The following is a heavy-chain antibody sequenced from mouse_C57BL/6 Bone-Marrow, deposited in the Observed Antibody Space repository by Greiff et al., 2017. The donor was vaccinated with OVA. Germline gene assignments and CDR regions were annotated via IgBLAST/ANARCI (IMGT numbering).Heavy chain of an antibody. Sequence: QVQLQQPGAELVKPGASVTLSCKASGYTFTSYWMHWVKQRPGQGLEWIGMIHPNSGSTNYNEKFKSKATLTVDKSSSTAYMQLSSLTSEDSAGYYCARGLGRGDLDYWGQGTTLTVSS. CDR2: IHPNSGST. CDR1: GYTFTSYW. CDR3: ARGLGRGDLDY. V-gene: IGHV1-64*01. D-gene: IGHD3-3*01. J-gene: IGHJ2*01.